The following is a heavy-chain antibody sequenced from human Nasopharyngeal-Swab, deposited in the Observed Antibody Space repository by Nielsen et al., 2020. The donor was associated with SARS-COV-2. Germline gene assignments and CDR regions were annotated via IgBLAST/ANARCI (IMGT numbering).Heavy chain of an antibody. CDR3: ARDEGCFDY. CDR2: ISYDGSNK. Sequence: GEFLKISCAASGFTFSSYAMHWVRQAPGKGLEWAAVISYDGSNKYYADSVKGRFTISRDNSKNTLYLQMNSLRAEDTAVYYCARDEGCFDYWGQGTLVTVSS. CDR1: GFTFSSYA. V-gene: IGHV3-30-3*01. D-gene: IGHD2-15*01. J-gene: IGHJ4*02.